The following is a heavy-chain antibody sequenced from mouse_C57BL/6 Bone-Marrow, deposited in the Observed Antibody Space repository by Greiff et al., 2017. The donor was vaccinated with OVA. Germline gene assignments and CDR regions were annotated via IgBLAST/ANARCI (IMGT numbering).Heavy chain of an antibody. D-gene: IGHD1-1*01. V-gene: IGHV1-63*01. CDR3: ARGPPFITTVVARYYYAMDY. J-gene: IGHJ4*01. Sequence: VKLVESGAELVRPGTSVKMSCKASGYTFTNYWIGWAKQRPGHGLEWIGDIYPGGGYTNYNEKFKGKATLTADKSSSTAYMQFSSLTSEDSAIYYCARGPPFITTVVARYYYAMDYWGQGTSVTVSS. CDR2: IYPGGGYT. CDR1: GYTFTNYW.